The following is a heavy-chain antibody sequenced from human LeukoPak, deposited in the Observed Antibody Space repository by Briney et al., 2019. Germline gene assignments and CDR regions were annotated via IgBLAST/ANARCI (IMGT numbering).Heavy chain of an antibody. J-gene: IGHJ4*02. D-gene: IGHD3-10*01. CDR2: IYPSDSDT. CDR3: ARHGPKPESYNSGMQY. Sequence: GESLKISCQGSGYGFSTYCIAWVRQMPGKGLEWMGIIYPSDSDTRYNPSFQGQVIISTDKSISTAYLQWSSLKASDTAMYYCARHGPKPESYNSGMQYWGQGTLVTVSS. V-gene: IGHV5-51*01. CDR1: GYGFSTYC.